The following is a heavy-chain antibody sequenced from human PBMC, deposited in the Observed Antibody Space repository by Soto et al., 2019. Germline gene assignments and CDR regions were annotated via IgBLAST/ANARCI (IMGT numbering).Heavy chain of an antibody. CDR1: GYTFTGYY. CDR2: INPNSGGT. CDR3: AGNYYDTSGYYYVEY. D-gene: IGHD3-22*01. J-gene: IGHJ4*02. V-gene: IGHV1-2*02. Sequence: RASVKVSCKASGYTFTGYYIHWVRQAPGQGLEWMGWINPNSGGTNYAQKFQGRVTMTRDTSISTAYMELSRLRSDDTAVYYCAGNYYDTSGYYYVEYWGQGTLVTVSS.